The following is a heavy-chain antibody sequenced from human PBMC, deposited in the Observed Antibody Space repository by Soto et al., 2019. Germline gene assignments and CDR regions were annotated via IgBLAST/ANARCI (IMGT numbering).Heavy chain of an antibody. V-gene: IGHV1-69*04. CDR3: ARDPSSGYYSADFQH. J-gene: IGHJ1*01. CDR1: GGTFSSYT. Sequence: SVKVSCKASGGTFSSYTISWVRQAPGQGLEWMGRIIPILGIANYAQKFQGRVTITADKSTSTAYMELSSLRSEDTAVYYCARDPSSGYYSADFQHWGEGTRVTVAS. CDR2: IIPILGIA. D-gene: IGHD3-22*01.